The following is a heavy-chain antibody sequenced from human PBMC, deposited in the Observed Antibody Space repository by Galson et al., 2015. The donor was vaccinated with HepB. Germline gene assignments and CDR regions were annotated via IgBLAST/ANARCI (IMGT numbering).Heavy chain of an antibody. CDR2: ISYDGSEK. CDR1: GFTFSSHA. V-gene: IGHV3-30-3*01. D-gene: IGHD2-2*01. Sequence: SLRLSCAASGFTFSSHAMHWVRQAPGKGLECVAVISYDGSEKFYADPVKGRFTISRDNSKNTLYLQMNSLRAEDTAVYYCRSGYCGSTSCYRGDYWGQGTLVTVSS. J-gene: IGHJ4*02. CDR3: RSGYCGSTSCYRGDY.